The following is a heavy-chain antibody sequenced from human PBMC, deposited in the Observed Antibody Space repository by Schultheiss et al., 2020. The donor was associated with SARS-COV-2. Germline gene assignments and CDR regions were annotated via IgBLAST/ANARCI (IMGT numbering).Heavy chain of an antibody. Sequence: GESLKISCAASGFTFSNAWMSWVRQAPGKGLEWVSAISGSGGSTYYADSVKGRFTISRDNSKNTLYLQMNSLRAEDTAVYYCAKDRLGAWVFDYWGQGTLVTVSS. J-gene: IGHJ4*02. CDR3: AKDRLGAWVFDY. CDR2: ISGSGGST. D-gene: IGHD3-16*01. V-gene: IGHV3-23*01. CDR1: GFTFSNAW.